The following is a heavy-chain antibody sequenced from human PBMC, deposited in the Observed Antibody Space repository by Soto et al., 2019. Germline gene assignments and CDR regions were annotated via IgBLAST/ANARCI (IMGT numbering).Heavy chain of an antibody. J-gene: IGHJ2*01. CDR2: IWNDGIKK. D-gene: IGHD3-10*01. CDR3: ARDGEVGLGKYYFDR. V-gene: IGHV3-33*01. Sequence: QVQLVESGGGVVQPGRSLRLSCATSGFIFSSYGMHWVRQVPGKGLEWVSVIWNDGIKKNYADPVKARFTISRDTSKNTLYLEMNSLRAEDTAVYYCARDGEVGLGKYYFDRWGRGTLVTVSS. CDR1: GFIFSSYG.